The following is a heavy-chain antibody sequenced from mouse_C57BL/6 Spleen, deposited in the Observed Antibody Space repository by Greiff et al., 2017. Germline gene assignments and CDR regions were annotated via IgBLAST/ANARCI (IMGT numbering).Heavy chain of an antibody. V-gene: IGHV3-6*01. CDR1: GYSITSGYY. CDR2: ISYDGSN. D-gene: IGHD2-4*01. Sequence: EVQLVESGPGLVKPSQSLSLTCSVTGYSITSGYYWNWIRQFPGNKLEWMGYISYDGSNNYNPSLKNRISITRDTSKNQFFLKLNAVTTEDTATYYCARGGDYDGFAYWGKGTLVTVSA. J-gene: IGHJ3*01. CDR3: ARGGDYDGFAY.